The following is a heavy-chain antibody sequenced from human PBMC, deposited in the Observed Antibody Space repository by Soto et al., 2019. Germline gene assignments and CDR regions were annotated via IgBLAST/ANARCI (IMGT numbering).Heavy chain of an antibody. J-gene: IGHJ2*01. CDR3: SRKILGSSTRPNYWYFDL. CDR2: ISGGGDAA. CDR1: GFTFINYA. D-gene: IGHD7-27*01. V-gene: IGHV3-23*01. Sequence: EVQVLESGGGLVQPGGSLRLSCAGSGFTFINYAMNWVRQAPGKGLEWVSSISGGGDAAFFPDSVRGRFTISRDNSKNTVTLQMNSLGVGDTDVYYCSRKILGSSTRPNYWYFDLWGRGTLVTVSS.